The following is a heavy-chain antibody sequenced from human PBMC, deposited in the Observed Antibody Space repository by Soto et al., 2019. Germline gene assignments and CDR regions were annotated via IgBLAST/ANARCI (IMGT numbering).Heavy chain of an antibody. V-gene: IGHV3-23*01. J-gene: IGHJ1*01. D-gene: IGHD3-10*01. CDR3: AKDPPHYYGSGSPAEYFQH. CDR1: GFTFSSYA. CDR2: ISGSGGST. Sequence: EVQLLESGGGLVQPGGSLRLSCAASGFTFSSYAMSWVRQAPGKGLEWVSAISGSGGSTYYADSVKGRFTISRDNSKNTLYLQMNSLRAEDTAVYYCAKDPPHYYGSGSPAEYFQHWGQGTLVTVSS.